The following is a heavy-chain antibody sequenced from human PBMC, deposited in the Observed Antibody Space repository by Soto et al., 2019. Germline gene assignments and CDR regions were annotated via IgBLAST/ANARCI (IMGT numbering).Heavy chain of an antibody. CDR2: IYYTGNT. V-gene: IGHV4-39*01. J-gene: IGHJ5*02. Sequence: ETLSLTCTVSGDSLRSSYHYWGWIRQSPGKGLEWIGSIYYTGNTYYNPSLKSRVSISVDMATNEISLRLRAESVADTAVYYCVRVEMYAGELAPNCDRCGQGALVTVPP. CDR3: VRVEMYAGELAPNCDR. CDR1: GDSLRSSYHY. D-gene: IGHD2-8*01.